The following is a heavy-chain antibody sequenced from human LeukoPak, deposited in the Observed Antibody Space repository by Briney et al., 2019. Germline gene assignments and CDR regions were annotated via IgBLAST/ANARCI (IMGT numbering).Heavy chain of an antibody. CDR2: MDPNSGKT. J-gene: IGHJ6*03. D-gene: IGHD5-12*01. CDR1: GYTFTSYD. Sequence: GASVKVSCKASGYTFTSYDINWVRQATGQGLEWMGWMDPNSGKTVYAQKFQGRVTITRNTSISTAYMELSSLRSEDTAVYYCATARRGYGMRGLYFYYYVDVWGKGTTVTVSS. CDR3: ATARRGYGMRGLYFYYYVDV. V-gene: IGHV1-8*03.